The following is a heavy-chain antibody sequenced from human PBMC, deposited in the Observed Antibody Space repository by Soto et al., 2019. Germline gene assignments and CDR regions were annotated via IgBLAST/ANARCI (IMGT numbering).Heavy chain of an antibody. D-gene: IGHD3-9*01. Sequence: TSETLSLTCTVSGGSVSSGSYYWSWIRQPPGKGLEWIGYIYYSGSTNYNPSLKSRVTISVDTSKNQFSLKLSSVTAADTAVYYCARSPGYYDILTGYLDYWGQGTLVTVSS. CDR2: IYYSGST. V-gene: IGHV4-61*01. CDR1: GGSVSSGSYY. CDR3: ARSPGYYDILTGYLDY. J-gene: IGHJ4*02.